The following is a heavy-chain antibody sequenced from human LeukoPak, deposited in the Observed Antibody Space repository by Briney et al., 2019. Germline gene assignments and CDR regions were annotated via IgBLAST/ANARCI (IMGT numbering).Heavy chain of an antibody. CDR1: GGSISSSSYY. Sequence: SETLSLTCTVSGGSISSSSYYWGWIRQPPGKGLEWIGSIYYSGSTYYNPSLKSRVTISVDTSKNQFSLKLSSVTAADTAVYYCARKSGTSYVSDDAFDIWGQGTMVTVSS. J-gene: IGHJ3*02. CDR3: ARKSGTSYVSDDAFDI. CDR2: IYYSGST. D-gene: IGHD3-16*01. V-gene: IGHV4-39*07.